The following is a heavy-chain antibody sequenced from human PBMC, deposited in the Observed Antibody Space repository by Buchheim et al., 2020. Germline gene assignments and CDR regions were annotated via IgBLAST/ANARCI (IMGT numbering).Heavy chain of an antibody. CDR1: GFTFSSYG. V-gene: IGHV3-30*18. CDR2: VSYDGSNK. CDR3: VKVGASYFSDSSGYYYDPPDY. Sequence: QVQLVESGGDVVQPGRSLRLSCAASGFTFSSYGMYWVRQAPGKGLEWVAGVSYDGSNKYYADSVKGRFSISRDNSKNTLFLHMNSLRADDTALYYCVKVGASYFSDSSGYYYDPPDYWGQGTL. J-gene: IGHJ4*02. D-gene: IGHD3-22*01.